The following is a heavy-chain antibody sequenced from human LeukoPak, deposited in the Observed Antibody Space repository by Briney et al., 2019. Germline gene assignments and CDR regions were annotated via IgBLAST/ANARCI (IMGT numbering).Heavy chain of an antibody. CDR3: ARDRGASFAFDI. CDR2: ISAYNGNT. J-gene: IGHJ3*02. Sequence: ASVKVSCKPSGYTFTSYGTSWVRQAPGQGLEWMGWISAYNGNTNYAQKLQGRVTMTTDTSTSTAYMERRSLRSDDTAVYYCARDRGASFAFDIWGQGTMVTVSS. CDR1: GYTFTSYG. D-gene: IGHD4/OR15-4a*01. V-gene: IGHV1-18*01.